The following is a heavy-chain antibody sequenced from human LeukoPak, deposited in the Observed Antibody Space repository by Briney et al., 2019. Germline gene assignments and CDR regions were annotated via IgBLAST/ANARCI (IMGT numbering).Heavy chain of an antibody. Sequence: GGSLRLSCGVSGFNFNTYNMNWVRQAPGKGLEWVSTISSSSSYMYYADSVRGRFTISRDNAKSSLYLQMNSLRAEDTAVYYCARRAGGYSHPYDYWGQGTLVTVSS. J-gene: IGHJ4*02. D-gene: IGHD4-23*01. CDR1: GFNFNTYN. CDR3: ARRAGGYSHPYDY. V-gene: IGHV3-21*01. CDR2: ISSSSSYM.